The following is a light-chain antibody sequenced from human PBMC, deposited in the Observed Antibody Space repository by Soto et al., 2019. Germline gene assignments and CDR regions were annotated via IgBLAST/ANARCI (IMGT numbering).Light chain of an antibody. J-gene: IGLJ3*02. CDR2: EVN. CDR3: SSHAGSSTFVV. Sequence: QSVLTQPASVSGSPGQSITISCTGTSSDVGTYNLVSWYQQYPGKAPKLLIYEVNKRPSAISNRFSGSKSGNTASLTISGLQADDEAVYHCSSHAGSSTFVVFGGGTKLTVL. CDR1: SSDVGTYNL. V-gene: IGLV2-23*02.